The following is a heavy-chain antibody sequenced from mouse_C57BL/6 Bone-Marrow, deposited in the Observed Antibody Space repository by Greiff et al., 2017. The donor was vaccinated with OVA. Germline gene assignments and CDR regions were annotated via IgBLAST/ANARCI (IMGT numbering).Heavy chain of an antibody. J-gene: IGHJ2*01. V-gene: IGHV5-16*01. D-gene: IGHD3-1*01. CDR2: INYDGSST. CDR3: ARDRGTVFDY. Sequence: EVKVEESEGGLVQPGSSMKLSCTASGFTFSDYYMAWVRQVPEKGLEWVANINYDGSSTYYLDSLKSRFIISRDNAKNFLYLQMSSLKSEDTATYYCARDRGTVFDYWGQGTTLTVSS. CDR1: GFTFSDYY.